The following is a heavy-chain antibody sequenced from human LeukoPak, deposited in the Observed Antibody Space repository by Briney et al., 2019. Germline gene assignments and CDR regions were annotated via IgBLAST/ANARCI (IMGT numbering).Heavy chain of an antibody. CDR2: ISAYNGNT. Sequence: AAVKVSCKASGYTFTSYGISWVRQAPGQGLEWMGWISAYNGNTNYAQKLQGRVTMTKDTSTSTAYMELRSLRSDDTAVYYCAASSIAALSSDYWGQGTLVTVSS. V-gene: IGHV1-18*01. J-gene: IGHJ4*02. CDR1: GYTFTSYG. CDR3: AASSIAALSSDY. D-gene: IGHD6-6*01.